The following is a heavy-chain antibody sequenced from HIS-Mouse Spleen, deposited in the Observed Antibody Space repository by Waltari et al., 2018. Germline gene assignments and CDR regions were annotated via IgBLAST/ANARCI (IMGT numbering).Heavy chain of an antibody. J-gene: IGHJ4*02. CDR1: GFTFRIYG. Sequence: QVQLVESGGGVVQPGRSLRLSCAASGFTFRIYGMHRVRQAPGKGLEWVAVISYDGSNKYYADSVKGRFTISRDNSKNTLYLQMNSLRAEDTAVYYCAKASSGWLDYWGQGTLVTVSS. V-gene: IGHV3-30*18. CDR3: AKASSGWLDY. D-gene: IGHD6-19*01. CDR2: ISYDGSNK.